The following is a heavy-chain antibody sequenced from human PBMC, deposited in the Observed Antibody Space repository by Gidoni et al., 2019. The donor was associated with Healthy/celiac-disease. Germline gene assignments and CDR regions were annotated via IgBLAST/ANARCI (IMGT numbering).Heavy chain of an antibody. CDR2: INPNSGGT. CDR1: GYTFTGYY. Sequence: QVQLVQSGAEVKKPGASVKVSCKASGYTFTGYYMHWVRKAPGQGLEWMGWINPNSGGTNYAQKFQGRVTMTRDTSISTAYMELSRLRSDDTAVYYCARGTKMGRATKTDAFDIWGQGTMVTVSS. CDR3: ARGTKMGRATKTDAFDI. V-gene: IGHV1-2*02. D-gene: IGHD1-26*01. J-gene: IGHJ3*02.